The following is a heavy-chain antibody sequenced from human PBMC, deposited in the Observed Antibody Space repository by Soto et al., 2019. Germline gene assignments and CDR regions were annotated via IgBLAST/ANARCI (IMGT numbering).Heavy chain of an antibody. Sequence: PGGSLRLSCAASGFTFSSYDMHWVRQATGKGLEWVSAIGTAGDTYYPGSVKGRFTISRENAKNSLYLQMNSLRAGGTAVYYCARGRRLGIRGVIEYDYWGQGTLVTVSS. CDR1: GFTFSSYD. CDR2: IGTAGDT. D-gene: IGHD3-10*01. CDR3: ARGRRLGIRGVIEYDY. V-gene: IGHV3-13*04. J-gene: IGHJ4*02.